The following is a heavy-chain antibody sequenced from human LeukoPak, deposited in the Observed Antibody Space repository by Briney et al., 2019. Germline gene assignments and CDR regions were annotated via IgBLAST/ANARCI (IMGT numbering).Heavy chain of an antibody. Sequence: PSETLSLTCTVSGGSISTYYWSWIRQPAGKGLEWIGRIYTSGTTNYNPSLKSRLTMSVDTSKNQFSLQLNSVTPEDTAVYYCARGLRRAATIFDYWGQGTLVTVSS. J-gene: IGHJ4*02. D-gene: IGHD5-12*01. V-gene: IGHV4-4*07. CDR2: IYTSGTT. CDR1: GGSISTYY. CDR3: ARGLRRAATIFDY.